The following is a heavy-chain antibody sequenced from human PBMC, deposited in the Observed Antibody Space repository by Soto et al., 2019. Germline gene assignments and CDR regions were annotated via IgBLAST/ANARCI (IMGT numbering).Heavy chain of an antibody. CDR1: GYTFTSYY. D-gene: IGHD4-17*01. CDR2: INPSGGST. J-gene: IGHJ6*02. V-gene: IGHV1-46*01. CDR3: ARDKTSGVTTVTTVRWYYYYYGMDV. Sequence: QVQLVQSGAEVKKPGASVKVSCKASGYTFTSYYMHWVRQAPGQGLEWMGIINPSGGSTSYAQKFQGRVTMTRDTSTSTVYMELSSLRSEDTAVYYCARDKTSGVTTVTTVRWYYYYYGMDVWGQGTTVTVSS.